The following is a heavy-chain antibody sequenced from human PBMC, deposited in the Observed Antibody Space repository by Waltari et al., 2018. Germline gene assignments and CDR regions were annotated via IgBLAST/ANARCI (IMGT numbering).Heavy chain of an antibody. CDR3: ARDGASSSSPQRIFDS. V-gene: IGHV3-21*01. J-gene: IGHJ4*02. Sequence: EVQLVESGGGLVKPGGSLRLSCAASGFTFRGSSLDWVRQAPGRGLEWVSSISSSSAHIYFADAVKGRFTISRDNAKNSLSLQMNSLRADDTGVYYCARDGASSSSPQRIFDSWGQGTLVTVSS. CDR2: ISSSSAHI. CDR1: GFTFRGSS. D-gene: IGHD6-6*01.